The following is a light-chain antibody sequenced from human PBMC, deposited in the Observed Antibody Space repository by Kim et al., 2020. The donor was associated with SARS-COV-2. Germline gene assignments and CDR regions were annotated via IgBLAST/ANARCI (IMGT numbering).Light chain of an antibody. CDR1: GSNIGTNA. CDR2: SNN. Sequence: QPVLTQSPSASGTPGQRVTISCSGSGSNIGTNAVNWYQQLPGTAPKLLVHSNNQRPSGVPDRFSGSKSGTSASLAISGLQSEDEADYYCAAWDDGLRGVLFGGGTQLTVL. J-gene: IGLJ2*01. CDR3: AAWDDGLRGVL. V-gene: IGLV1-44*01.